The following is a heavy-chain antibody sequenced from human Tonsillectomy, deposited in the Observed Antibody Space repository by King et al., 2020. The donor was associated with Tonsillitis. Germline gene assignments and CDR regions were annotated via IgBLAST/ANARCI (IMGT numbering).Heavy chain of an antibody. D-gene: IGHD3-10*01. CDR1: GGSISSGGFS. J-gene: IGHJ4*02. V-gene: IGHV4-30-2*01. CDR3: ARAGVRGVLIPYFDY. Sequence: LQLQESGSGLVKPSQTLSLTCAVSGGSISSGGFSWSWIRQPPGKRLELXXYIYLGGXTYSNPSXKSRVTLSVDRSKSQFSLNLTSVTAADTAVYYCARAGVRGVLIPYFDYWGQGTLVTVSS. CDR2: IYLGGXT.